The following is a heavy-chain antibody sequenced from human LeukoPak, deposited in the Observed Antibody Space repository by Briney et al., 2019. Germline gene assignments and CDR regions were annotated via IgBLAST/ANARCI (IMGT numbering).Heavy chain of an antibody. CDR3: ATYAGSYSKYFQH. Sequence: GESLKISCRGAEYSFTNYWIGWVRQVPGKGLEGLGIIYPGDSDTRYSPSFQGQVTISADKSISTAYLQWSSLKASDTAMYFCATYAGSYSKYFQHWGQGTLVTVSS. CDR2: IYPGDSDT. CDR1: EYSFTNYW. V-gene: IGHV5-51*01. D-gene: IGHD3-10*01. J-gene: IGHJ1*01.